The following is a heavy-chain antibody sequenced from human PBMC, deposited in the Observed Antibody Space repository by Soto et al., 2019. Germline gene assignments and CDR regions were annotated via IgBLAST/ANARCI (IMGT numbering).Heavy chain of an antibody. CDR1: GYSFTTNW. J-gene: IGHJ5*02. V-gene: IGHV5-51*01. CDR2: IFPDDSDT. Sequence: PGESLKISCKVSGYSFTTNWIAWVRQRPGKGLEWMGSIFPDDSDTRYSPSFQGQVTISVDKAVTTAYLQWSSLKASDSAVYYCARLIGSSSWFDLWGQGALVTVSS. CDR3: ARLIGSSSWFDL. D-gene: IGHD2-2*01.